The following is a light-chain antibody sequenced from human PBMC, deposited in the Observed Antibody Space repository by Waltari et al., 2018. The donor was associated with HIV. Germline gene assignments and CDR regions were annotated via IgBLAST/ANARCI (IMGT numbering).Light chain of an antibody. V-gene: IGLV1-44*01. Sequence: QSVLTQPPSASGTPGQRVTIPCSGSSSNLGSNTVNWYQQPPGAAPKRRIYTNNQRPSGVPDRFSGSKSGTSASLAISGLQSEDEADYYCAAWDDSLNGYVFGTGTKVTVL. CDR2: TNN. J-gene: IGLJ1*01. CDR3: AAWDDSLNGYV. CDR1: SSNLGSNT.